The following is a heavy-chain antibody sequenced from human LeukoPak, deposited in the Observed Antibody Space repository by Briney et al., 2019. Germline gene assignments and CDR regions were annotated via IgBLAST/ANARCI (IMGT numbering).Heavy chain of an antibody. V-gene: IGHV3-48*03. CDR3: AREYYDYYGSGSKDY. CDR1: GCTFSGYE. D-gene: IGHD3-10*01. Sequence: GGSLRLSCAASGCTFSGYEVNWVRQAPGKGLEWVSYISSSGSTIYYADSVKGRFTISRDNAKNSLYLQMNSLRAEDTAVYYCAREYYDYYGSGSKDYWGQGTLVTVSS. CDR2: ISSSGSTI. J-gene: IGHJ4*02.